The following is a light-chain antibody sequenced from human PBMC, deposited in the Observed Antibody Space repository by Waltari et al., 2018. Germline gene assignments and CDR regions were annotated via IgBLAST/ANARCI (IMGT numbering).Light chain of an antibody. CDR2: DVR. V-gene: IGLV2-23*02. CDR3: CSYAGSSTHVL. J-gene: IGLJ2*01. CDR1: RSDVGGYNY. Sequence: QSALTQPASVSGSPGQSITISCTGTRSDVGGYNYVSWYQQYPDKAPKLMIYDVRKRPSGVSNRFSGSKSGNTASLTISGLQAEDEADYYCCSYAGSSTHVLFGGGTKLTVL.